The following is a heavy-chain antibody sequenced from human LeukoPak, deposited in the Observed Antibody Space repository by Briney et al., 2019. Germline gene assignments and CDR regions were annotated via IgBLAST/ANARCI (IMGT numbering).Heavy chain of an antibody. CDR3: AKVLTGSQDY. J-gene: IGHJ4*02. D-gene: IGHD1-14*01. CDR2: IGGGGENT. V-gene: IGHV3-23*01. Sequence: PGGSLRLSYAASGFTVNRYALSWVRQAPGKGLEWVSTIGGGGENTYYADSVKGRFTISRDSSKNTVYLHMKSLRAEDTAVYFCAKVLTGSQDYWGQGTLVTVTS. CDR1: GFTVNRYA.